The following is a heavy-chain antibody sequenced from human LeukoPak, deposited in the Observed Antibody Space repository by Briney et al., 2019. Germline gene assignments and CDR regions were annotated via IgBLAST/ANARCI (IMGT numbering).Heavy chain of an antibody. D-gene: IGHD3-10*01. V-gene: IGHV3-7*01. CDR3: AKQGVRLVRGILSYVMDV. CDR1: EFSVSNYW. Sequence: GGSLRLSCAASEFSVSNYWMTWVRQAPGKALEWVANINQDGSEKYYVDSVKGRFTISRDNAKKSLWLQMNSLRAEDTAVYYLAKQGVRLVRGILSYVMDVWGKGTSSASPQ. J-gene: IGHJ6*04. CDR2: INQDGSEK.